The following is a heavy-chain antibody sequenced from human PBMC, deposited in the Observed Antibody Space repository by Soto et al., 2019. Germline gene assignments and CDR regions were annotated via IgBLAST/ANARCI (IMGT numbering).Heavy chain of an antibody. CDR2: IIPIFGTA. CDR3: ARDRSYYDSSGYYRGYGMDV. Sequence: SVKVSCKASGGTFSSYAISWVRQAPGQGLEWMGGIIPIFGTANYAQKFQGRVTITADKSTSTAYMELSSLRSEDTAVYYCARDRSYYDSSGYYRGYGMDVSGQGPTVTVYS. J-gene: IGHJ6*02. V-gene: IGHV1-69*06. D-gene: IGHD3-22*01. CDR1: GGTFSSYA.